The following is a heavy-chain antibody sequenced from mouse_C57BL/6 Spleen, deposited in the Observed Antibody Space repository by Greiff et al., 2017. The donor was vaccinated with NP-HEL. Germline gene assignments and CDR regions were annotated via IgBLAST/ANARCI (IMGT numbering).Heavy chain of an antibody. V-gene: IGHV1-55*01. D-gene: IGHD1-1*01. Sequence: QVQLQQPGAELVKPGASVKMSCKASGYTFTSYWITWVKQRPGQGLEWIGDIYPGSGSTNYNDKFKSKATLTVDTSASTAYMQLSSLTSEDSAVYYCARSFIPDYAMDYWGQGTSVTVSS. CDR3: ARSFIPDYAMDY. CDR1: GYTFTSYW. CDR2: IYPGSGST. J-gene: IGHJ4*01.